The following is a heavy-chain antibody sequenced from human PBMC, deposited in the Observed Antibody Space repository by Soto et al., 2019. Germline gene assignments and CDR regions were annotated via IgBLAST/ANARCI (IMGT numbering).Heavy chain of an antibody. J-gene: IGHJ4*02. CDR3: ARSNLPPDSSGLFDY. D-gene: IGHD6-19*01. Sequence: GASVKVSCKASGGTFSSYAISWVRQAPGQGLEWMGGIIPIFGTANYAQKFQGRVTITADESTSTAYMELSSLRSEDTAVYYCARSNLPPDSSGLFDYWGQGTLVTVSS. CDR1: GGTFSSYA. CDR2: IIPIFGTA. V-gene: IGHV1-69*13.